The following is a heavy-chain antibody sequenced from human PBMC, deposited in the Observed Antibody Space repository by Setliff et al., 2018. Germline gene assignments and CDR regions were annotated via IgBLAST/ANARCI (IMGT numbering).Heavy chain of an antibody. D-gene: IGHD5-12*01. Sequence: SETLSLTCSLSGVTIGGNNYYYWAWIRQPPGKGLEWIGTISYSGGVFYNPSLKSRVAISADTSRIQFSLKLRSVTAADTAVYYCARNWRDSGYDYWGQGSVVTVSS. CDR1: GVTIGGNNYYY. CDR2: ISYSGGV. J-gene: IGHJ4*02. CDR3: ARNWRDSGYDY. V-gene: IGHV4-39*07.